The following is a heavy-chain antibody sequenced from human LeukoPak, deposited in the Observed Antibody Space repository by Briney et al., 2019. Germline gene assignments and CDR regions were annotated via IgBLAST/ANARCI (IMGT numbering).Heavy chain of an antibody. V-gene: IGHV4-59*08. CDR1: GGSISSYY. J-gene: IGHJ5*02. CDR2: IYYSGCT. CDR3: ARHVRTGSYYLNWFDP. D-gene: IGHD3-10*01. Sequence: PSETLSLTCTVSGGSISSYYWSWIRQPPGKGLEWIGYIYYSGCTNYNPSLKSRVTISVDTSKNQFSLKLSSVTAADTAVYYCARHVRTGSYYLNWFDPWGQGTLVTVSS.